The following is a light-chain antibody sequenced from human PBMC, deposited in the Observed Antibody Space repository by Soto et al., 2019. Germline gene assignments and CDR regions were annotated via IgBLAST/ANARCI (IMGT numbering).Light chain of an antibody. CDR3: QQYSSYPLT. CDR1: QSISSY. V-gene: IGKV1-5*01. Sequence: DIQMTQSPSTLSASVGDRVTIACRASQSISSYLAWYQRTPGKAPKLLIYDASNLETGVPSRFSGSGSGTDFTLTISSLQPEDFATYYCQQYSSYPLTFGVRTKVEI. CDR2: DAS. J-gene: IGKJ4*01.